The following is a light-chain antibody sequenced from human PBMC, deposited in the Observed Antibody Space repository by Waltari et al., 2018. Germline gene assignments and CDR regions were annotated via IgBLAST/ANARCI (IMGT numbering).Light chain of an antibody. CDR2: DVT. CDR3: SSYTTRSTRV. CDR1: SSDAGDYKY. V-gene: IGLV2-14*03. Sequence: QSALTQPASVSGSPGQSITIFCTATSSDAGDYKYVSWYQQHPGKVPKLLIYDVTNRPSGISYRFSGSKSGYTASLTISGLQAEDEADYYCSSYTTRSTRVFGTGTKVTVL. J-gene: IGLJ1*01.